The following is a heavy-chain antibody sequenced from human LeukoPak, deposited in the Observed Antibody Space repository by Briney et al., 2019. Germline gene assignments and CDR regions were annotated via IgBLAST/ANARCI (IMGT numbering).Heavy chain of an antibody. CDR1: GFTFDNYA. D-gene: IGHD6-19*01. Sequence: GGSLRLSCAASGFTFDNYAMNWVRRVPGKGLEWISLISWNSGTIGYADSVKGRFTISRDNANNFLYLQMNSLRAEDTALYYCARAYKDRSLAGKKEFFQHWGQGTLVTVSS. CDR3: ARAYKDRSLAGKKEFFQH. V-gene: IGHV3-9*01. J-gene: IGHJ1*01. CDR2: ISWNSGTI.